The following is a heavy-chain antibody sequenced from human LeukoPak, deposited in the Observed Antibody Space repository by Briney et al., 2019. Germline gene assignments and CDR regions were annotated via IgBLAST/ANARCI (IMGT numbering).Heavy chain of an antibody. CDR3: ARAIDYYGSGSYYYYFDY. CDR1: GFTFSSYW. Sequence: GGSLRLSCAASGFTFSSYWMSWVRQAPGKGLEWVANIKQDGSEKYYVDSVKGRFTISRDNAKNSPYLQMNSLRAEDTAVYYCARAIDYYGSGSYYYYFDYWGQGTLVTVSS. D-gene: IGHD3-10*01. J-gene: IGHJ4*02. V-gene: IGHV3-7*01. CDR2: IKQDGSEK.